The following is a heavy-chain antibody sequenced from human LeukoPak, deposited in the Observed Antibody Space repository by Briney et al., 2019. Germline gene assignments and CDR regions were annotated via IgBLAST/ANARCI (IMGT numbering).Heavy chain of an antibody. Sequence: SETLSLTCTVSGGSIASSRNNGGWIRKPPGKGLEGIGNIYYSGSTYYNPSLKSRVTISLDTSKNQFSLKLSSVTAADTAVYYCARRDIAARLNWFDPWGQGTLVTVSS. CDR3: ARRDIAARLNWFDP. V-gene: IGHV4-39*01. J-gene: IGHJ5*02. D-gene: IGHD6-6*01. CDR1: GGSIASSRNN. CDR2: IYYSGST.